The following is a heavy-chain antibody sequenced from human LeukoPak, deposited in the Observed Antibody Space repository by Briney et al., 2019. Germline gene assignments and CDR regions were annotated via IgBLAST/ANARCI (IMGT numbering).Heavy chain of an antibody. J-gene: IGHJ6*04. D-gene: IGHD3-10*02. Sequence: PSETLSLTCTVSGGSISRSDYYWSWVRQPPGKGLEWIGYIYNTGSTYYNPSLKSRVTISVDTSKNQFSLRLTSVTAADTAVYYGARIVEFLWSGKEGGMDVGAKGTRVTVPS. V-gene: IGHV4-30-4*01. CDR3: ARIVEFLWSGKEGGMDV. CDR2: IYNTGST. CDR1: GGSISRSDYY.